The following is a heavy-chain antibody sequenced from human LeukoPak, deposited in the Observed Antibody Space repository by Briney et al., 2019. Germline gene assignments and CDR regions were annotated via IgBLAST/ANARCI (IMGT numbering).Heavy chain of an antibody. V-gene: IGHV4-34*01. CDR3: ARQGLYDILTNYYIHYYFMDV. J-gene: IGHJ6*03. CDR1: GFTISDYY. Sequence: GSLRLSCAASGFTISDYYMSWIRQPPGKGLEWIGEINHSGNTNYSPSLRGRVTISIDTSKNQFSLRLSSVTAADTAVYFCARQGLYDILTNYYIHYYFMDVWDKGTAVTVSS. CDR2: INHSGNT. D-gene: IGHD3-9*01.